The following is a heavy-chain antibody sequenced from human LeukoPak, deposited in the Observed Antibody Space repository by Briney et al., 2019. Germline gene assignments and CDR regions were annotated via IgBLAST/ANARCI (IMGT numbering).Heavy chain of an antibody. J-gene: IGHJ4*02. V-gene: IGHV1-2*02. Sequence: ASVKVSCKTSGYTFIDSYIHWVRQAPGQGLEWMGWINPNNGDTIYAQKFQDRVKMTRDPSITTAYMELTKLRSDDTAVYYCARPDYDDDDSSGTHDWGQGTLVTVSS. CDR2: INPNNGDT. D-gene: IGHD4-17*01. CDR3: ARPDYDDDDSSGTHD. CDR1: GYTFIDSY.